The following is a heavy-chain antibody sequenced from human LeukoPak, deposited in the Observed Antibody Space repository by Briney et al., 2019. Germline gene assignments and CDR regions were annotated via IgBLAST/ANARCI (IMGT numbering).Heavy chain of an antibody. Sequence: GASVKVSCKASEYTFTNSYMQWVRQAPGQGLEWMGIINPSDGSTYYPQKFRGKVTMTRDRSTSTVYMELSSLRSEDTAVYYCSRKYCSGGSCPGDAFDIWGQGTMLTVSS. CDR1: EYTFTNSY. V-gene: IGHV1-46*01. D-gene: IGHD2-15*01. J-gene: IGHJ3*02. CDR3: SRKYCSGGSCPGDAFDI. CDR2: INPSDGST.